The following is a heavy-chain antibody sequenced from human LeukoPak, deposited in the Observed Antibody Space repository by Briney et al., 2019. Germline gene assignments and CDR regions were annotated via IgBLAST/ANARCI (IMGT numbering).Heavy chain of an antibody. CDR3: AREGQQLVRGAFDI. CDR2: IYYSGST. J-gene: IGHJ3*02. V-gene: IGHV4-61*01. Sequence: PETLSLTCTVSGGSVSSGSYYWSWIRQPPGKGLEWIGYIYYSGSTNYNPSLKSRVTISVDTSKNQFSLKLSSVTAADTAVYYCAREGQQLVRGAFDIWGQGTMVTVSS. D-gene: IGHD6-13*01. CDR1: GGSVSSGSYY.